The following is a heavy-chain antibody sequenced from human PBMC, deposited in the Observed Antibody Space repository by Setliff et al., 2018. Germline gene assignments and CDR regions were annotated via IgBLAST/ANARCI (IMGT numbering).Heavy chain of an antibody. V-gene: IGHV4-59*12. D-gene: IGHD6-19*01. J-gene: IGHJ6*03. CDR2: IYYTGST. CDR3: AREQWLDPPGYYYMDV. Sequence: SETLSLTCTVSIGSIRSYYWSWIRQSPGKGLEWIGYIYYTGSTNYNPSLKSRVTISVDTSKNQFSLKLNSVTAADMAVYYCAREQWLDPPGYYYMDVWAKGTTVTVSS. CDR1: IGSIRSYY.